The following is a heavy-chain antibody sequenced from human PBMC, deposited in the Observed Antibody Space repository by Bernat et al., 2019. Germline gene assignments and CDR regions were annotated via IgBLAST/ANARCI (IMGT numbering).Heavy chain of an antibody. J-gene: IGHJ6*02. CDR2: IYNSGKT. Sequence: QVQLQESGPGLVKPSETLSLTCTVSGGSLSDYYWSWIRQPAGKGLEWIGRIYNSGKTYYNPSLKSRVTMSVDTSKNQISLELTSVTAADTAEYYCARGGIEGTYYYYAMGVWGQGTTVTVSS. D-gene: IGHD1-26*01. CDR3: ARGGIEGTYYYYAMGV. V-gene: IGHV4-4*07. CDR1: GGSLSDYY.